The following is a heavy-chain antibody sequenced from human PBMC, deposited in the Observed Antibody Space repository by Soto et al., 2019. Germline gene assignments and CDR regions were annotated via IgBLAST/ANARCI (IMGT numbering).Heavy chain of an antibody. CDR3: ARLGLRVYDFDS. Sequence: SETLSLTCTVSGASMSNYYWSWIRQPPGNGLECIGYIYSNGIANYSPSLKSRVTISMDSSKNQFSLKLSSVTAADTAVYHFARLGLRVYDFDSWGQGTLVTVSS. D-gene: IGHD3-16*01. CDR2: IYSNGIA. J-gene: IGHJ4*01. CDR1: GASMSNYY. V-gene: IGHV4-59*01.